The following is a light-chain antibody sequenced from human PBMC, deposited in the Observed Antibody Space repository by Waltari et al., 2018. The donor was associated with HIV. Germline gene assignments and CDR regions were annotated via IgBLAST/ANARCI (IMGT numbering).Light chain of an antibody. CDR3: QQYYTTPRT. Sequence: DIVLTQSPDSLAVSLGERATINCKSSQSVLSSSNNKKFLAWYQKKPGQPPKLLVYWASARECGVPARFSCSGSGTDFTLTISSLQAEDVAVYYCQQYYTTPRTFGPGTTVDIK. V-gene: IGKV4-1*01. CDR2: WAS. CDR1: QSVLSSSNNKKF. J-gene: IGKJ3*01.